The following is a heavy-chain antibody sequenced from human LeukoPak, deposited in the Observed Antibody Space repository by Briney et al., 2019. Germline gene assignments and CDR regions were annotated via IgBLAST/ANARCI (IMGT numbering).Heavy chain of an antibody. D-gene: IGHD2-21*01. CDR1: GYIFTTYD. Sequence: EASVKVSCRASGYIFTTYDINWVRQAAGQGLEWMGWMNPNTGNTGFAQKFQGRVSITRDTSTGTAYMELSGLRSDDTAIYNCARARVRVREVGGVITAFRDYMDVWGNGTSVIVSS. CDR3: ARARVRVREVGGVITAFRDYMDV. CDR2: MNPNTGNT. V-gene: IGHV1-8*01. J-gene: IGHJ6*03.